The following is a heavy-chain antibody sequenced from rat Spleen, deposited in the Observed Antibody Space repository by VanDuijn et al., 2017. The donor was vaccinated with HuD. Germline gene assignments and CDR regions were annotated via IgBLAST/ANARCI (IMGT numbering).Heavy chain of an antibody. V-gene: IGHV5-58*01. D-gene: IGHD1-4*01. CDR3: AKGSGPFAD. Sequence: EVQLVESGGGLVQPGRSLKLSCAASGFTFSTNWLNWIRQAPGKGLEWVASLDLDGSTTYYPDTVKGRFTISRDNAKSTQYLQMNSLRSEDTATYYCAKGSGPFADWGQGTLVTVSS. J-gene: IGHJ3*01. CDR1: GFTFSTNW. CDR2: LDLDGSTT.